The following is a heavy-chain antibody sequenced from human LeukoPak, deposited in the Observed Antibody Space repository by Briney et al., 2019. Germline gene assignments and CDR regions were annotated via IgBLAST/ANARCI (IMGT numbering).Heavy chain of an antibody. CDR3: ADLGITMIGGV. Sequence: GGSLRLSCAASGFTFSRDVMNWVRQVPGRRPDWGSSISATGGEIIYADSVKGSITISRDNSNNMVYLQMDSLRAEDTAVYYCADLGITMIGGVWGKGTTVTISS. V-gene: IGHV3-23*01. J-gene: IGHJ6*04. CDR1: GFTFSRDV. D-gene: IGHD3-10*02. CDR2: ISATGGEI.